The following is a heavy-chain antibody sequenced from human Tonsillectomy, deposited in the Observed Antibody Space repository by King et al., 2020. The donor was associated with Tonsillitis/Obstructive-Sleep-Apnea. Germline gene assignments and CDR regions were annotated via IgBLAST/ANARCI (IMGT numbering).Heavy chain of an antibody. CDR3: TTDRDYDILTADWYFDL. V-gene: IGHV3-15*01. CDR1: GFTFSNAW. D-gene: IGHD3-9*01. J-gene: IGHJ2*01. CDR2: IKSKTDGGTT. Sequence: VQLVESGGGLVKPGGSLRLSCAASGFTFSNAWMSWVRQAPGKGLECVGRIKSKTDGGTTDYAAPVKGRFTISRNDSKNTLYLQMNSLKTDDTAGYYFTTDRDYDILTADWYFDLWGRGTLVTVAS.